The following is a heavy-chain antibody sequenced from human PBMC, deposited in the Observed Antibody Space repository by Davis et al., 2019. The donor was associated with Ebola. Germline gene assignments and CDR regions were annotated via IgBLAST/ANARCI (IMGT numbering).Heavy chain of an antibody. CDR1: GYSFSIYW. D-gene: IGHD5-18*01. J-gene: IGHJ5*02. CDR2: IHPSGTDA. CDR3: ARLSPTAYFDP. Sequence: GESLKISCKGSGYSFSIYWIGWVRQMPGKGLEWVAIIHPSGTDARYRPSFQGRVTISLDKSINTAYLQWTSLEASDTAIYYCARLSPTAYFDPWGQGTLVTVSS. V-gene: IGHV5-51*01.